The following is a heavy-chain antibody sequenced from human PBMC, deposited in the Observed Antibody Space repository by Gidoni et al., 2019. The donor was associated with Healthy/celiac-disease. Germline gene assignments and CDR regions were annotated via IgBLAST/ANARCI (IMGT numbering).Heavy chain of an antibody. CDR2: IIPIIGIA. V-gene: IGHV1-69*04. CDR1: GGTFSSYA. J-gene: IGHJ4*02. Sequence: QVQLVQSGAEVKKPGSSVKVSCKASGGTFSSYAISWVRQAPGQGLEWMGRIIPIIGIANYAQKFQGRVTITADKSTSTAYMELSSLRSEDTAVYYCARDDGLGGLINYWGQGTLVTVSS. D-gene: IGHD2-15*01. CDR3: ARDDGLGGLINY.